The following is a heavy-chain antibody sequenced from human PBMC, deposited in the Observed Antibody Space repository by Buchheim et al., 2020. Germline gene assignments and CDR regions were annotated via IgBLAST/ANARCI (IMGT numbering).Heavy chain of an antibody. V-gene: IGHV1-8*02. CDR1: GYTFTGYY. CDR2: INPNSGNT. J-gene: IGHJ5*02. CDR3: ARGFLNNNWFDP. D-gene: IGHD2/OR15-2a*01. Sequence: QVQLVQSGAEVKKPGASVKVSCKASGYTFTGYYMHWVRQAPGQGLEWMGWINPNSGNTGYAQKFQGRVTMTRNTSISTAYMELSSLRSEDTAVYYCARGFLNNNWFDPWGQGTL.